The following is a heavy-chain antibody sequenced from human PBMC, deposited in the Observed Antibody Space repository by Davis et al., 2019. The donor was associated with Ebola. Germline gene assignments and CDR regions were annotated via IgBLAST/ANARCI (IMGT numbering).Heavy chain of an antibody. Sequence: GESLKISCAASGFTFSSYSMNWVRQAPGKGLEWVSSISSSSSYIYYADSVKGRFTISRDNAKNSLYLQMNSLRAEDTAVYYCARDQRWTGRWFDPWGQGTLVTVSS. D-gene: IGHD3/OR15-3a*01. CDR1: GFTFSSYS. CDR2: ISSSSSYI. CDR3: ARDQRWTGRWFDP. V-gene: IGHV3-21*01. J-gene: IGHJ5*02.